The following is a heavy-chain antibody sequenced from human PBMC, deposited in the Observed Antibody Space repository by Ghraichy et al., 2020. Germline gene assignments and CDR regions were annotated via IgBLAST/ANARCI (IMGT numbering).Heavy chain of an antibody. J-gene: IGHJ3*02. D-gene: IGHD1-1*01. V-gene: IGHV1-18*04. CDR1: GYTFTSYG. CDR3: ARGASNWNDDAFDI. Sequence: VKVSCKASGYTFTSYGISWVRQAPGQGLEWMGWISAYNGNTNYAQKLQGRVTMTTDTSTSTAYMELRSLRSDDTAVYYCARGASNWNDDAFDIWGQGTMVTVSS. CDR2: ISAYNGNT.